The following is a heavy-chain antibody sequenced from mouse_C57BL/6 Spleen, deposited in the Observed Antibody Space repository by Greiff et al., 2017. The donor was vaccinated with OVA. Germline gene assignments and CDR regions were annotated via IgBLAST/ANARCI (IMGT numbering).Heavy chain of an antibody. Sequence: EVKLMESEGGLVQPGSSMKLSCTASGFTFSDYYMAWVRQVPEKGLEWVANINYDGSSTYYLDSLKSRFIISRDNAKNILYLQMSSLKSEDTATYYCARGVDGYYLYYFDYWGQGTTLTVSS. CDR1: GFTFSDYY. J-gene: IGHJ2*01. V-gene: IGHV5-16*01. CDR3: ARGVDGYYLYYFDY. D-gene: IGHD2-3*01. CDR2: INYDGSST.